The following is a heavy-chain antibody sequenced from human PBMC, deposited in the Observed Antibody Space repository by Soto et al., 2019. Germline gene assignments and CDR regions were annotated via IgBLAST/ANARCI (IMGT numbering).Heavy chain of an antibody. J-gene: IGHJ5*02. CDR2: ISSSSSYT. Sequence: QVQLVESGGGLVKPGGSLRLSCAASGFTFSDYYMSWIRQAPGKGLEWVSYISSSSSYTNYADSVKGRFTISRDNAKNSLYLQMNSLRAEDTAVYYCARDRFNYDSSRRGWFDPWGQGTLVTVSS. CDR1: GFTFSDYY. D-gene: IGHD3-22*01. V-gene: IGHV3-11*06. CDR3: ARDRFNYDSSRRGWFDP.